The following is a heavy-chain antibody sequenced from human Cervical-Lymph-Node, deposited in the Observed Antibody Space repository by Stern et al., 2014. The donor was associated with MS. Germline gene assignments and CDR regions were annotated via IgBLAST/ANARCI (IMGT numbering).Heavy chain of an antibody. CDR1: GYSFINYA. CDR2: INTNTGNT. J-gene: IGHJ5*02. Sequence: QVQLVQSGSELKKPGASVKVSCKASGYSFINYAITWVRQAPGQGLEWMGWINTNTGNTAFAPGFRGRHLFSLDPSVSTAYLQISNLKTEDTAVYYCARIYCGSSSYQSNWFDPWGQGTPVTVSS. V-gene: IGHV7-4-1*02. CDR3: ARIYCGSSSYQSNWFDP. D-gene: IGHD2-15*01.